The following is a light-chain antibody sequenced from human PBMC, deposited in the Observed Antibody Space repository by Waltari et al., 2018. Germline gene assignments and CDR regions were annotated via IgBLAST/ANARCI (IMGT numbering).Light chain of an antibody. CDR3: QQRNNWPLT. V-gene: IGKV3-11*01. CDR1: QPVNNY. Sequence: EVVLTQSPATLSLSPGAPATLACRASQPVNNYLAWYQQKPGQAPRLLIYDSSNRATGIPARFSASGSGTDCTLTSSGREPEDFAVYYCQQRNNWPLTFGGWTKVEIK. J-gene: IGKJ4*01. CDR2: DSS.